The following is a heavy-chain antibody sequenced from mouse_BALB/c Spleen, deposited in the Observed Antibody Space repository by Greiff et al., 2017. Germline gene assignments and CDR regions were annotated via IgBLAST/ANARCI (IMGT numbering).Heavy chain of an antibody. V-gene: IGHV5-17*02. CDR2: ISSGSSTI. D-gene: IGHD2-4*01. CDR3: ARSEITTRYYYAMDY. J-gene: IGHJ4*01. CDR1: GFTFSSFG. Sequence: EVQLVESGGGLVQPGGSRKLSCAASGFTFSSFGMHWVRQAPEKGLEWVAYISSGSSTIYYADTVKGRFTISRDNRKNTLFLQMTSLRSEDTAMYYCARSEITTRYYYAMDYWGQGTSVTVSS.